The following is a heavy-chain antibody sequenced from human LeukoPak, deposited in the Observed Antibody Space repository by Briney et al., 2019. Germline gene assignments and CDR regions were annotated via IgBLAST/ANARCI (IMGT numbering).Heavy chain of an antibody. Sequence: SETLSLTCSVSDGSISSGYYYWAWIRQPPGKGPEWIGSIYYSGTTYPNSSLKSRVTISVDTSKNQFSLKLSSVTAADTAVYYCARQPKSCAPGIFITGKACWFDSWGQGTLATVSP. V-gene: IGHV4-39*01. CDR1: DGSISSGYYY. CDR2: IYYSGTT. CDR3: ARQPKSCAPGIFITGKACWFDS. D-gene: IGHD3-10*01. J-gene: IGHJ5*01.